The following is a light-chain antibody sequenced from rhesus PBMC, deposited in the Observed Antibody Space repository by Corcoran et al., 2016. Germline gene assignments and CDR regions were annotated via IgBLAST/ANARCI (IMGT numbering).Light chain of an antibody. CDR3: QQVYSTPLT. V-gene: IGKV1-33*02. CDR1: QGISNA. Sequence: DIKMSQSPSSLSASVGDKVTITCRDSQGISNALAWYQQKTGKAPKLRIYAASSLESGVPSRFSGSRSGTAFTLTSSSLQPEDFATDSGQQVYSTPLTFGGGTKVELK. CDR2: AAS. J-gene: IGKJ4*01.